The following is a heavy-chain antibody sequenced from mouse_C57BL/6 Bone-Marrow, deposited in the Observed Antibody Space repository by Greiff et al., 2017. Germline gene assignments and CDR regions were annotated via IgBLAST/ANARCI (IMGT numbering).Heavy chain of an antibody. Sequence: EVKLQESGGGLVKPGGSLKLSCAASGFTFSSYAMSWVRQTPEKRLEWVATISDGGSYTYYPDNVKGRFTISRDNAKNNLYLQMSHLKSEDTAMYDCARTTVVVDFDYWGQGTTLTVSS. CDR1: GFTFSSYA. CDR3: ARTTVVVDFDY. J-gene: IGHJ2*01. CDR2: ISDGGSYT. D-gene: IGHD1-1*01. V-gene: IGHV5-4*03.